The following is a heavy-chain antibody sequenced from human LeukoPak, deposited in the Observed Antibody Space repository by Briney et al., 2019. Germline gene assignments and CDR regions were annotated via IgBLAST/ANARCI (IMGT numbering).Heavy chain of an antibody. D-gene: IGHD6-19*01. Sequence: SLRLSCAASGFTFDDYAMHWVRQAPGKGLEWVSGISWNSGSIGYADSVKGRFTISRDNAKNSLYLQMNSLRTEDTALYYCAKHGGNSSGWWSYYYCGMDVWGQGTTVTVSS. CDR3: AKHGGNSSGWWSYYYCGMDV. CDR2: ISWNSGSI. V-gene: IGHV3-9*01. J-gene: IGHJ6*02. CDR1: GFTFDDYA.